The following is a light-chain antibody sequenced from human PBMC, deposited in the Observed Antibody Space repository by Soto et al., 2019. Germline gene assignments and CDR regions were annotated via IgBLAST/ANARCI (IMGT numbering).Light chain of an antibody. V-gene: IGKV3-20*01. Sequence: EMVLPQSPGTLSLSPGERATLSCRASQSVSSNYVAWYQQRPGQAPSLLIYGASSSATGIPDRFSGSGSGTDFTLTISRVEPEDFAVYYCQQYGSSPRTFVQGTKVEIK. J-gene: IGKJ1*01. CDR1: QSVSSNY. CDR2: GAS. CDR3: QQYGSSPRT.